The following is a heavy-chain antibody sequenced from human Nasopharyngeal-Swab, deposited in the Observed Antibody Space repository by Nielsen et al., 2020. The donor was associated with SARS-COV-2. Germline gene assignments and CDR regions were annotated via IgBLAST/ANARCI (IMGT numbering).Heavy chain of an antibody. CDR1: GFSFSTYS. V-gene: IGHV3-21*01. CDR2: ISPTSTYI. J-gene: IGHJ2*01. CDR3: ARDPLSSWQAIGNWYFDL. Sequence: GGSLRLSCAAPGFSFSTYSMNWVRQAPGKGLEWVSSISPTSTYIYYADSVKGRFTISRDNTRNSLYLQMNSLTAEDTAAYYCARDPLSSWQAIGNWYFDLWGRGTLVTVSS. D-gene: IGHD6-13*01.